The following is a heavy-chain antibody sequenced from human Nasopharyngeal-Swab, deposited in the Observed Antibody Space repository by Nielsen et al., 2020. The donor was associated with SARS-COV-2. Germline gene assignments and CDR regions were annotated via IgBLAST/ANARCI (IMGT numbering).Heavy chain of an antibody. CDR1: GGSISSYY. V-gene: IGHV4-59*01. CDR2: IYYSGST. D-gene: IGHD5-18*01. Sequence: SETLSLTCTVSGGSISSYYWSWIRQPPGKGLEWIGYIYYSGSTNYNPSLKSRVTISVDTSKNQFSLKLSSVTAADTAVYYCARDSTGSAMVNDYYYYGMDVWGQGTTVTVSS. CDR3: ARDSTGSAMVNDYYYYGMDV. J-gene: IGHJ6*02.